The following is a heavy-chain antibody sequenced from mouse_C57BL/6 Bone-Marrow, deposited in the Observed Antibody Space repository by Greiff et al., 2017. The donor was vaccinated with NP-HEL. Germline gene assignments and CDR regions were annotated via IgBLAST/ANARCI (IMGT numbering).Heavy chain of an antibody. CDR3: AKSFYYGSSCYFDY. V-gene: IGHV2-4*01. J-gene: IGHJ2*01. CDR2: IWSGGST. D-gene: IGHD1-1*01. Sequence: VKLVESGPGLVQPSQSLSITCTVSGFSLTSYGVHWVRQPPGKGLEWLGVIWSGGSTDYNAAFISRLSISKDNSKSQVFFKMNSLQADDTAIYYCAKSFYYGSSCYFDYWGQGTTLTVSS. CDR1: GFSLTSYG.